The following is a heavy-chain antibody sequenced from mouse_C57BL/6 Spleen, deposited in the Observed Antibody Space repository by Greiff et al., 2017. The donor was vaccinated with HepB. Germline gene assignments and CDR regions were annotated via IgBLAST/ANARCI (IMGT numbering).Heavy chain of an antibody. Sequence: EVQLVESGGDLVKPGGSLKLSCAASGFTFSSYGMSWVRQTPDKRLEWVATISSGGSYTYYPDSVKGRFTISRDNAKNTLYLQVSSLKSEDTAMYYCAVTTVVAGHYAMDYWGQGTSVTVSS. CDR2: ISSGGSYT. J-gene: IGHJ4*01. V-gene: IGHV5-6*01. D-gene: IGHD1-1*01. CDR1: GFTFSSYG. CDR3: AVTTVVAGHYAMDY.